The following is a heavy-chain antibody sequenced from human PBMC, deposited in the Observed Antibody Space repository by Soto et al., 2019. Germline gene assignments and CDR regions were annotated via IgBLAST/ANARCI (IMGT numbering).Heavy chain of an antibody. Sequence: PGGSLRLSCSASGFPFSTYCMHWVRQAPGKGLEWVAVMGNDGITTFYADSVKGRFTISRDNSKNTLFLQMNSLRADDTAVYYCAKEFQWELHAFDIWGQGTIVNVSS. J-gene: IGHJ3*02. D-gene: IGHD1-26*01. CDR2: MGNDGITT. CDR1: GFPFSTYC. CDR3: AKEFQWELHAFDI. V-gene: IGHV3-30*02.